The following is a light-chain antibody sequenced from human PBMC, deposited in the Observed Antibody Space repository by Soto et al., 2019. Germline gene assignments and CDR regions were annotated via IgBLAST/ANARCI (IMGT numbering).Light chain of an antibody. CDR1: QDISNY. CDR3: QQYDNHPPA. CDR2: DAS. V-gene: IGKV1-33*01. J-gene: IGKJ5*01. Sequence: DIQMTQSPSSLSASVGERVTITCQASQDISNYLNWYQQKPGKAPKLLIYDASNLETGVPSRFNGSGSGKDFTVTISSLQPEDIATYYCQQYDNHPPAFGQGTRLEIK.